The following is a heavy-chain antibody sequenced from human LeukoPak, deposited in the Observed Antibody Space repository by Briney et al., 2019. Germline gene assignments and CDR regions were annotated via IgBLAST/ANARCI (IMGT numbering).Heavy chain of an antibody. CDR2: IYHSGST. CDR1: GGSISSSNW. Sequence: SGTLSLTCAVSGGSISSSNWWSWVRRPPGKGLEWIGEIYHSGSTNYNPSLKSRVTISVDKSKNQFSLKLSSVTAADTAVYYCASIRTYYDILTDDYWGQGTLVTVSS. V-gene: IGHV4-4*02. J-gene: IGHJ4*02. CDR3: ASIRTYYDILTDDY. D-gene: IGHD3-9*01.